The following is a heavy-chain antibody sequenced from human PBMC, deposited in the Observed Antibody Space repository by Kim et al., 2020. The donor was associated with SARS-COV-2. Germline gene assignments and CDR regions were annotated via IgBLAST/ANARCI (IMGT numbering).Heavy chain of an antibody. V-gene: IGHV4-31*03. D-gene: IGHD5-18*01. J-gene: IGHJ4*02. Sequence: SETLSLTCTVSGGSISSGGYYWSWIRQHPGKGLEWIGYIYYSGSTYYNPSLKSRVTISVDTSKNQFSLKLSSVTAADTAVYYCAREGRDTAMVRRGVIDYWGRGTLVTVSS. CDR1: GGSISSGGYY. CDR2: IYYSGST. CDR3: AREGRDTAMVRRGVIDY.